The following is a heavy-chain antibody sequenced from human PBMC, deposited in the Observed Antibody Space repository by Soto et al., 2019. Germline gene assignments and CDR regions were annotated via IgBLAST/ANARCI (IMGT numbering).Heavy chain of an antibody. J-gene: IGHJ6*02. Sequence: ASVKVSCKASGYTFTSYAIHWVRQAPGQRLEWMAWINSGNGNTEYSQQFQGRVTITTDTSASTAYMEMSSLRSEDTAVYYCARNYYGSGSHPYYLGVDVRGQGTTVTVSS. D-gene: IGHD3-10*01. CDR1: GYTFTSYA. V-gene: IGHV1-3*01. CDR3: ARNYYGSGSHPYYLGVDV. CDR2: INSGNGNT.